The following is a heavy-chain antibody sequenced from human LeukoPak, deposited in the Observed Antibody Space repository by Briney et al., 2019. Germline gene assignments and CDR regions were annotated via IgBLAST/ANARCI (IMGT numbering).Heavy chain of an antibody. CDR2: IYYSGGT. Sequence: PSETLSLTCTVSGGSISSGDYYWSWIRQPPGKGLEWIGYIYYSGGTYYNPSLKSRVTISVDTSKNQFSLKLSSVTAADTAVYYCARFHSSGYIYFDYWGQGTLVTVSS. V-gene: IGHV4-30-4*01. CDR3: ARFHSSGYIYFDY. CDR1: GGSISSGDYY. J-gene: IGHJ4*02. D-gene: IGHD3-22*01.